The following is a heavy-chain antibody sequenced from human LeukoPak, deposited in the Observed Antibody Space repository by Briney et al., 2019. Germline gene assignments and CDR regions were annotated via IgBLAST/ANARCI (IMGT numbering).Heavy chain of an antibody. V-gene: IGHV3-23*01. CDR1: GFAFSSYA. J-gene: IGHJ3*02. CDR3: ASTNDTIFGVVNDAFDI. D-gene: IGHD3-3*01. CDR2: ISGSGGST. Sequence: GGSLRLSCAASGFAFSSYAMSWVRQAPGKGLEWVSAISGSGGSTYYADSVKGRFTISRDNSKNTLYLQMNSLRAEDTAVYYCASTNDTIFGVVNDAFDIWGQGTMVTVSS.